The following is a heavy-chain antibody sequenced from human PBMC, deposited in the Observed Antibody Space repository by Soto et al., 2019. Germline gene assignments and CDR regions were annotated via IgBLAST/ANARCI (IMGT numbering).Heavy chain of an antibody. CDR1: GGSISSYY. D-gene: IGHD3-9*01. CDR3: ARDHRGDFDWLSRYYYYMDV. J-gene: IGHJ6*03. CDR2: IYYSGST. V-gene: IGHV4-59*01. Sequence: SETLSLTCTVSGGSISSYYWSWFRQPPGKGLEWIGYIYYSGSTNYNPSLKSRVTISVDTSKNQFSLKLSSVTAADTAVYYCARDHRGDFDWLSRYYYYMDVWGKGTTVTVSS.